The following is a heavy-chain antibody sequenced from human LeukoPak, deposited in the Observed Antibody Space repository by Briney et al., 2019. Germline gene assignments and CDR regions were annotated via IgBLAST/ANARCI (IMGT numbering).Heavy chain of an antibody. V-gene: IGHV3-48*01. D-gene: IGHD6-19*01. J-gene: IGHJ4*02. Sequence: GGSLRLSCAASGFTFSSYSMNWVRQAPGKGLEWVSYISSSSSTIYYADSVKGRFTIPRDDAKNSLYLQMNSLRAEDTAVYYCARALLWYSSGQYYFDYWGQGTLVTVSS. CDR3: ARALLWYSSGQYYFDY. CDR1: GFTFSSYS. CDR2: ISSSSSTI.